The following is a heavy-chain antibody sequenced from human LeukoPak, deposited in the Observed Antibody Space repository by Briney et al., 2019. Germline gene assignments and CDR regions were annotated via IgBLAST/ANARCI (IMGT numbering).Heavy chain of an antibody. CDR2: ISWNADTT. Sequence: GGSLRLSCAASGFTFNTYAVDWARQAPGKGLEWVAFISWNADTTYYAHSVKGRFTISRDDSKNTVYLQMNTLKAEDTALYYCARDLTTNYSSDYWGQGTLVTVSS. D-gene: IGHD4/OR15-4a*01. J-gene: IGHJ4*02. CDR1: GFTFNTYA. V-gene: IGHV3-30-3*01. CDR3: ARDLTTNYSSDY.